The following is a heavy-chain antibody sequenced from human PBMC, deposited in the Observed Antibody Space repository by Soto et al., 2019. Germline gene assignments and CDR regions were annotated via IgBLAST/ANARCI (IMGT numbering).Heavy chain of an antibody. V-gene: IGHV3-33*01. CDR1: GFTFSSYG. D-gene: IGHD3-3*01. J-gene: IGHJ4*02. Sequence: QVQLVESGGGVVQPGRSLRLSCAASGFTFSSYGMHWVRQXXXXXXEWVAVIWYDGSNKYYADSVKGRFTISRDNSKNTXYLQMNSLRAEXTXXXYCARDTGGGYYYFDYWGQGTLVTVSS. CDR2: IWYDGSNK. CDR3: ARDTGGGYYYFDY.